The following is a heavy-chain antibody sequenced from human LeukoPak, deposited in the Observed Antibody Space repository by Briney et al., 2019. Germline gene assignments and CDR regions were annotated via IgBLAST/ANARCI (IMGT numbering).Heavy chain of an antibody. D-gene: IGHD6-13*01. CDR2: ISSSSSTI. CDR1: GFTFSSYS. V-gene: IGHV3-48*01. Sequence: GGSLRLSCAASGFTFSSYSMNWVRQAPGKGLEWVSYISSSSSTIYYADSVKGRFTISRDNAKNSLYRQMNSLRAEDTAVYYCARGVIAAAGTSYYYYGRDVWGQGTTVTVSS. J-gene: IGHJ6*02. CDR3: ARGVIAAAGTSYYYYGRDV.